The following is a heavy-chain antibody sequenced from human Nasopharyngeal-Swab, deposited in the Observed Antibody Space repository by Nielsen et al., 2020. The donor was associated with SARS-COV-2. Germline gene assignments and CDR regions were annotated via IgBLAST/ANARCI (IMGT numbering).Heavy chain of an antibody. CDR3: ARSITMVRGVMYLDV. Sequence: GESLKISCAASGFTFSSYEMNWVRQAPGKGLEWVSYISSSGSTIYYADSVKGRFTISRDNAKNSLYLQMNSLRAEDTAVYYCARSITMVRGVMYLDVWGQGTTVTVSS. J-gene: IGHJ6*02. V-gene: IGHV3-48*03. CDR1: GFTFSSYE. CDR2: ISSSGSTI. D-gene: IGHD3-10*01.